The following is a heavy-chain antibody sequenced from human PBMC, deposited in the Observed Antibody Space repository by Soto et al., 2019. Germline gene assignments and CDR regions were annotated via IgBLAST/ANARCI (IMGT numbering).Heavy chain of an antibody. J-gene: IGHJ6*02. Sequence: PSETLSLTCAVYGGSFSGYYWSWIRQPPGKGLEWIGEINHSGSTNYNPSLKSRVTISVDTSKNQFSLKLSSVTAADTAVYYCARGLLTAMAPDYYCYYGMDVWGQGTTVTVSS. CDR1: GGSFSGYY. D-gene: IGHD5-18*01. CDR2: INHSGST. V-gene: IGHV4-34*01. CDR3: ARGLLTAMAPDYYCYYGMDV.